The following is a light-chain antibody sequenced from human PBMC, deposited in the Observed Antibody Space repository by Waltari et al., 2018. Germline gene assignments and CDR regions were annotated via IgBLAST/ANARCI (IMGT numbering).Light chain of an antibody. Sequence: EIVLTQSPALLSLSPGERATLSCRASQSVNNYLAWYQQKPGQAPRLLIFDASNRATGIPTRFSGSGSGTDFTLTISSLEPEDFAVYYCQQRSNWPPLTFGGGTKVEIK. V-gene: IGKV3-11*01. J-gene: IGKJ4*01. CDR3: QQRSNWPPLT. CDR1: QSVNNY. CDR2: DAS.